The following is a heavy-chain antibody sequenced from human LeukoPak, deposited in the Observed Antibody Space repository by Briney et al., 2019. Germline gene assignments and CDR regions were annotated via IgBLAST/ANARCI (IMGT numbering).Heavy chain of an antibody. D-gene: IGHD3-22*01. CDR2: IIPIFGTA. J-gene: IGHJ4*02. CDR3: ARDREVYYYDSSGSLDY. CDR1: GGTFSSYA. Sequence: ASVKVSCKASGGTFSSYAISWVRQAPGQGLEWMGGIIPIFGTANYAQKFQGRVTITADESTSTAYMELNSLRAEDTAVYYCARDREVYYYDSSGSLDYWGQGTLVTVSS. V-gene: IGHV1-69*13.